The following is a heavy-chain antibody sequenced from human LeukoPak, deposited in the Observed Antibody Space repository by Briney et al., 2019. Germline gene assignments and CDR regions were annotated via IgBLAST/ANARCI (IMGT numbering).Heavy chain of an antibody. J-gene: IGHJ6*03. CDR3: ARGDSSRGYYYMDV. Sequence: ASVKVSCKASGYTFTGYYMHWVRQAPGQGLEWMGWISPNSGGTNYAQKFQGRVTMTRDTSISTAYMELSRLSSDDTAVYYCARGDSSRGYYYMDVWGKGTTVTVSS. V-gene: IGHV1-2*02. CDR1: GYTFTGYY. CDR2: ISPNSGGT. D-gene: IGHD2-21*01.